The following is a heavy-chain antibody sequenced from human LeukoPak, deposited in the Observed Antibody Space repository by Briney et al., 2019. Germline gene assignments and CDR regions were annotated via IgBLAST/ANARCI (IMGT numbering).Heavy chain of an antibody. J-gene: IGHJ4*02. Sequence: PSETLSLTCAVSGGSFSGYYWSWIRQPPGKGLEWIWEINHSGSTNYNPSLKSRVAISVDTSKNQFSLKLSSVTAADTAVYYCARQTTVTTLPAIFDYWGQGTLVTVSS. CDR1: GGSFSGYY. V-gene: IGHV4-34*01. CDR3: ARQTTVTTLPAIFDY. D-gene: IGHD4-17*01. CDR2: INHSGST.